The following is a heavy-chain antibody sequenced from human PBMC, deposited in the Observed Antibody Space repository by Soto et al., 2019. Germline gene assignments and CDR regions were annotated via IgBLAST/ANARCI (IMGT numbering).Heavy chain of an antibody. D-gene: IGHD5-12*01. V-gene: IGHV1-3*01. CDR3: ARPGWDKVATINRSPLDY. CDR1: GYTFTSYA. J-gene: IGHJ4*02. Sequence: ASVKVSCKASGYTFTSYAMHWVRQAPGQRLEWMGWINAGNGNTKYSQRFQGRVTITRDTYASTAYMELSSLRSEDTAVYYCARPGWDKVATINRSPLDYWGQGTLVTVSS. CDR2: INAGNGNT.